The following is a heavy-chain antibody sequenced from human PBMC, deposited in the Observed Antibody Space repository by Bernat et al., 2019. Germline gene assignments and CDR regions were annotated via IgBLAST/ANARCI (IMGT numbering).Heavy chain of an antibody. V-gene: IGHV1-2*06. J-gene: IGHJ3*02. D-gene: IGHD4-17*01. CDR2: INPNSGGT. CDR3: ARDREGYGDPDAFDI. CDR1: GYTFTGYY. Sequence: QVQLVQSGAEVKKPGASVKVSCKASGYTFTGYYMHWVRQAPGQGLEWMGRINPNSGGTNYAKKFKGRVTMTRDTSISTAYMALSRLRSDDTAVYYCARDREGYGDPDAFDIWGQGTMVTVSS.